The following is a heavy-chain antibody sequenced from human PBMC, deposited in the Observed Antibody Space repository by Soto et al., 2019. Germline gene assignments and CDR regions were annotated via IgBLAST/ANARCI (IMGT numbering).Heavy chain of an antibody. J-gene: IGHJ4*02. Sequence: QVQLVESGGGVVQPGRSLRLSCAASGFTFSSYGMHWVRQAPGKGLEWVAVIWYDGSNKYYADSVKGRFTISRDNSKNTLYLQINSLRAEDRGVYYCARDIYDILPVNYNGVGYWGRGPLVTVPS. V-gene: IGHV3-33*01. D-gene: IGHD3-9*01. CDR3: ARDIYDILPVNYNGVGY. CDR1: GFTFSSYG. CDR2: IWYDGSNK.